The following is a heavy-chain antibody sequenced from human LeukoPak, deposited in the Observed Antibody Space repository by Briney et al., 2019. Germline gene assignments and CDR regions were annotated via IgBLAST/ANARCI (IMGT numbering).Heavy chain of an antibody. D-gene: IGHD6-25*01. Sequence: SETLSLTCTVSGDSISTYYLSWIRQPAGKGLEWIGRMYIRGSTNYNPSLKSRVTMSVDTSKNQFSLKLSSVTAADTAVYYCARDSSGNDIWGQGTTVTVSS. CDR2: MYIRGST. J-gene: IGHJ3*02. CDR1: GDSISTYY. CDR3: ARDSSGNDI. V-gene: IGHV4-4*07.